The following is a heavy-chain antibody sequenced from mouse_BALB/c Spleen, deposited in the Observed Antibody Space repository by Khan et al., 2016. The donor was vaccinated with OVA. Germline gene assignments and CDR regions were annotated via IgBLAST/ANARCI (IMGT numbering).Heavy chain of an antibody. CDR3: ARGDGYYVYFDY. CDR2: IYPGSDNA. V-gene: IGHV1-77*01. CDR1: GYTFTYYV. J-gene: IGHJ2*01. D-gene: IGHD2-3*01. Sequence: QVQLKQSGPELVKPGASVKMSCKVSGYTFTYYVITWVKQRTGQGLEWIGEIYPGSDNAYYNERFKGKATLTADTSSNTTHMQLSSLTSEDSAVYFCARGDGYYVYFDYWGQGTTLTVSS.